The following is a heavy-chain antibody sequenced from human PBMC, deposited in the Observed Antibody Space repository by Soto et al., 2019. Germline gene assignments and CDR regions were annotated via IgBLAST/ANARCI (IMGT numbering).Heavy chain of an antibody. J-gene: IGHJ4*02. CDR1: GGSISSGGYF. D-gene: IGHD3-10*01. Sequence: SETLSLTCTVSGGSISSGGYFWSWIRQHPGKGLEWIGYISSSGTTYYNPSLKSHFTIFVDTSKNQFSLTLNSVTAADTAVFYCARSWMIRRPLLFEHCGPGRLVTVSS. CDR3: ARSWMIRRPLLFEH. CDR2: ISSSGTT. V-gene: IGHV4-31*01.